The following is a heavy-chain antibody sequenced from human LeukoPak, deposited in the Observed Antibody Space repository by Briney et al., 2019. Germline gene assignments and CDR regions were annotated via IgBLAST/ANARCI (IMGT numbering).Heavy chain of an antibody. Sequence: ASVKVSCKASGYTFTSYYMHWVRQAPGQGLEWMGIINPSGGSTSYAQKFQGRVTMTRDTSTSTVYMELSSLRSEDTAVYYCAKSHPAVTTTDWYFDLWGRGTLVTVSS. V-gene: IGHV1-46*01. J-gene: IGHJ2*01. CDR2: INPSGGST. CDR1: GYTFTSYY. CDR3: AKSHPAVTTTDWYFDL. D-gene: IGHD4-17*01.